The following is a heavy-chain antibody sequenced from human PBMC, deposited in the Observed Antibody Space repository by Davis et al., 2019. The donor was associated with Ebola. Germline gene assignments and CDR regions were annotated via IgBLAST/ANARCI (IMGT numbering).Heavy chain of an antibody. J-gene: IGHJ4*02. V-gene: IGHV3-73*01. Sequence: PGGSLRLSCAASGFTFSSYAMHWVRQTSGKGLDWVGRIRSKANSYATAYAASVKGRFTISRDDSKNTAYLQMNSLKTEDTAVYYCTSGSPDYWGQGTLVTVSS. CDR3: TSGSPDY. D-gene: IGHD1-26*01. CDR2: IRSKANSYAT. CDR1: GFTFSSYA.